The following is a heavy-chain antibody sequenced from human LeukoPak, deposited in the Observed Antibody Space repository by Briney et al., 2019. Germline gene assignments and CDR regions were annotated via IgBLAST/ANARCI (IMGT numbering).Heavy chain of an antibody. CDR1: RFTFSSYA. Sequence: GGSLRLSCAASRFTFSSYAMSWVRQAPGKGLEWVSAISGGGGSTYYADSVKGQFTISRDNSKDTLYLQTNSLRAEDTAVYYCAKDRRYSSSPRGIDYWGQGTLVTVSS. CDR3: AKDRRYSSSPRGIDY. V-gene: IGHV3-23*01. J-gene: IGHJ4*02. D-gene: IGHD6-13*01. CDR2: ISGGGGST.